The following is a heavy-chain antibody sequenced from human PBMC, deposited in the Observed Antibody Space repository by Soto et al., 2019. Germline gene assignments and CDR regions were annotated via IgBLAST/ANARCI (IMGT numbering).Heavy chain of an antibody. V-gene: IGHV1-46*01. Sequence: ASVKVSCKASGYTFTSYYIHWVRQAPGQGLEWMGIINPSDGSTTYAQKFQGRVTMTRHTSTSTVYMELSSLRSEDTAVYYCARVGQGFDPWGKGTLVTVSS. CDR2: INPSDGST. CDR3: ARVGQGFDP. CDR1: GYTFTSYY. J-gene: IGHJ5*02.